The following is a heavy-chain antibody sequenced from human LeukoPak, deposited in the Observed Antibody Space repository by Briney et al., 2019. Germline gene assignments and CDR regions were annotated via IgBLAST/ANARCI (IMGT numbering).Heavy chain of an antibody. J-gene: IGHJ3*02. CDR1: GYTFTSYY. CDR3: ASLGYCSSTSCYHDAFDI. Sequence: ASVKVSCKASGYTFTSYYMHWVRQAPGQGLEWMGIINPSGGSTSYAQKFQGRVTMTRDTSTSTVYMELSSLRSEDTAVYYCASLGYCSSTSCYHDAFDIWGQGTMVTVSS. V-gene: IGHV1-46*01. D-gene: IGHD2-2*01. CDR2: INPSGGST.